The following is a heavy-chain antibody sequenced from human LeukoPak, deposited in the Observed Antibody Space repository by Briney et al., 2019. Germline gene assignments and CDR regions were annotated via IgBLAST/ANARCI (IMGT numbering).Heavy chain of an antibody. Sequence: SVKVSCKASGGTFSSYAISWVRQAPGQGLEWMGGIIPLFGTANYAQKLQGRVTMTTDTSTSTAYMELRSLRSDDTAVYYCARDGAPYSNWFDPWGQGTLVTVSS. CDR3: ARDGAPYSNWFDP. J-gene: IGHJ5*02. CDR2: IIPLFGTA. D-gene: IGHD1-26*01. V-gene: IGHV1-69*05. CDR1: GGTFSSYA.